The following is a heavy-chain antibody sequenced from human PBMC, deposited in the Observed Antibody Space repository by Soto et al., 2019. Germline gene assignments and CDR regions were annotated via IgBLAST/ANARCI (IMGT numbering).Heavy chain of an antibody. V-gene: IGHV3-30-3*01. CDR3: RGLPDFDWRLPFGY. CDR1: GFTFKNYA. J-gene: IGHJ4*02. D-gene: IGHD3-9*01. Sequence: GGSLRLSCAASGFTFKNYAMHWVRQAPGKGLEWVAVISYDGSIEFYADSVKGRFTISRDDFKNTMFLQMGSLRVEDTAVYCERGLPDFDWRLPFGYWGQGTLVTVSS. CDR2: ISYDGSIE.